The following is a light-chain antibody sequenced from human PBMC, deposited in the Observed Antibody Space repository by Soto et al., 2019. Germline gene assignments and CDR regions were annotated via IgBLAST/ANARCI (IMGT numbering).Light chain of an antibody. Sequence: EIVMTQSPDTLYVSPGEGATLSCRASQSVRTKLAWYQQKAGQAPRLLIYGASTRATGIPDRFSGSGSGTDFTLTISRLEPEDFAVYYCQQYGSSPRTFGQGTKVDIK. V-gene: IGKV3-20*01. CDR2: GAS. J-gene: IGKJ1*01. CDR3: QQYGSSPRT. CDR1: QSVRTK.